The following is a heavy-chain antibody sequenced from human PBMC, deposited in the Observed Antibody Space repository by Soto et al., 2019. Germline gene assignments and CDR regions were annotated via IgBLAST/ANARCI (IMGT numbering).Heavy chain of an antibody. Sequence: SETLSLTCTVSGGSISSGDYYWSWIRQPPGKGLEWIGYIYYSGSTYYNPSLKSRVTISVDTSKNQFSLKLSSVTAADTAVYYCAGQLWFGELYDYWGQGTLVTVSS. V-gene: IGHV4-30-4*01. CDR1: GGSISSGDYY. D-gene: IGHD3-10*01. CDR3: AGQLWFGELYDY. CDR2: IYYSGST. J-gene: IGHJ4*02.